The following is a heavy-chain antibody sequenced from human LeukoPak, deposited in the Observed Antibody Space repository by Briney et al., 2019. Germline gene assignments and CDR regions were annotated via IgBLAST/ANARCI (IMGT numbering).Heavy chain of an antibody. CDR3: AIHESAHNYTDV. CDR1: GFTFSIYP. CDR2: ISGSGRST. J-gene: IGHJ6*03. V-gene: IGHV3-23*01. Sequence: GGSLRLSCAASGFTFSIYPMSWARHAPGKGLEWVSPISGSGRSTYYAYYVKGRFTTTRDNSKNTLYLQINSLRAEDTAVYYCAIHESAHNYTDVWGKGTTVTISS.